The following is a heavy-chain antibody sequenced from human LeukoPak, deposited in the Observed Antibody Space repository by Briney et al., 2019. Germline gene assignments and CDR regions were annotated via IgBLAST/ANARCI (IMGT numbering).Heavy chain of an antibody. Sequence: GGSLRLSCAASGFTFSSYSMNWVRQAPGKGLEWVSSISTSSSYINYADSVKGRFTISRDNAKNSLHLQMNSLRAEDTAVYYCARDGVLRYFDWLFPYYMDVWGKGTTVTISS. CDR1: GFTFSSYS. J-gene: IGHJ6*03. CDR2: ISTSSSYI. V-gene: IGHV3-21*04. CDR3: ARDGVLRYFDWLFPYYMDV. D-gene: IGHD3-9*01.